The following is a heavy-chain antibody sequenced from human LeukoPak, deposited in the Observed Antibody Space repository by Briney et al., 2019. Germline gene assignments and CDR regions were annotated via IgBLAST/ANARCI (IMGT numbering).Heavy chain of an antibody. CDR2: INSDGSST. D-gene: IGHD6-13*01. J-gene: IGHJ4*02. CDR3: ASPTAYSSSRLDYLDY. V-gene: IGHV3-74*01. Sequence: GGSLRLSCAASGFTFSSYWMHWVRQAPGKGLVWVSRINSDGSSTSYADSVKGRFTISRDNAKNTLYLQMNSLRAEDTAVYYCASPTAYSSSRLDYLDYWGQGTLVTVSS. CDR1: GFTFSSYW.